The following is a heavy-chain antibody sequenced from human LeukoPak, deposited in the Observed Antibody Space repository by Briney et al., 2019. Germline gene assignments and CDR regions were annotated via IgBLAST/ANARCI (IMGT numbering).Heavy chain of an antibody. D-gene: IGHD6-19*01. CDR2: ISTHNGNT. Sequence: ASVKVSCKASGYTFTSYGISWVRQAPGQGLEWMGWISTHNGNTKYAQKFQDRVTMTTDTSTSTVYMERKNLRFDDTATYYCARGDSSGWPWGQGTPVTVSS. CDR1: GYTFTSYG. J-gene: IGHJ5*02. CDR3: ARGDSSGWP. V-gene: IGHV1-18*01.